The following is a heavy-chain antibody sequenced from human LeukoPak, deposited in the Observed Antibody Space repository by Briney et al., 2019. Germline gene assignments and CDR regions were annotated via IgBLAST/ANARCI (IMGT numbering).Heavy chain of an antibody. CDR3: ARAVLKIRKYSYAYEDY. D-gene: IGHD5-18*01. CDR2: MNHSGST. CDR1: GGSFTGYY. V-gene: IGHV4-34*01. Sequence: SETLSLTCAVYGGSFTGYYWSWIRQPPGKGVEWIGEMNHSGSTNYNPSLRSRVTISVDTSKNQFSLKLSSVTAADTAVYYCARAVLKIRKYSYAYEDYWGQGNLVTVSS. J-gene: IGHJ4*02.